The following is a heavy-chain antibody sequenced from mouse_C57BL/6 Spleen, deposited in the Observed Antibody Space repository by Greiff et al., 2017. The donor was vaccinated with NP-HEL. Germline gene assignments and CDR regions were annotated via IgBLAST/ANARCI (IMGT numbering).Heavy chain of an antibody. CDR3: ARYYDYDGFDY. Sequence: QVQLQQSGPELVKPGASVKISCKASGYAFSSSWMNWVKQRPGKGLEWIGRIYPGDGDTNYNGKFKGKATLTADKSSSTAYMQLSSLTSEDSAVDFCARYYDYDGFDYWGQGTTRTVSS. CDR2: IYPGDGDT. V-gene: IGHV1-82*01. J-gene: IGHJ2*01. D-gene: IGHD2-4*01. CDR1: GYAFSSSW.